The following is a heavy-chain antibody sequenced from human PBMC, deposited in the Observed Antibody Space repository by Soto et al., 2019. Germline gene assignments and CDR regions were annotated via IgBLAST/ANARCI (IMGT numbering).Heavy chain of an antibody. CDR2: MNPGSGKT. CDR1: GYSFINYD. Sequence: AAVKVSCKGCGYSFINYDISWVRQATGQGLEWMGWMNPGSGKTGYANKFQGRVTMTRDASTSTAHLELSSLTSEDTAVYYCARMASFGTLNWFDPWGQGTLVTVSS. V-gene: IGHV1-8*02. D-gene: IGHD3-16*01. CDR3: ARMASFGTLNWFDP. J-gene: IGHJ5*02.